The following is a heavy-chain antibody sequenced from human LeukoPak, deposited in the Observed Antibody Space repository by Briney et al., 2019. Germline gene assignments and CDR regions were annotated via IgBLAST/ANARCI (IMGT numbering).Heavy chain of an antibody. J-gene: IGHJ5*02. D-gene: IGHD1-7*01. Sequence: SETLSLTCTVSGGSISSYYWSWIRQPAWKGLEWIGRIYTSGSTNYNPSLKSRVTMSVDTSKNQFSLKLSSVTAADTAVYYCARDSENWNSARWFDPWGQGTLVTVSS. CDR3: ARDSENWNSARWFDP. CDR2: IYTSGST. CDR1: GGSISSYY. V-gene: IGHV4-4*07.